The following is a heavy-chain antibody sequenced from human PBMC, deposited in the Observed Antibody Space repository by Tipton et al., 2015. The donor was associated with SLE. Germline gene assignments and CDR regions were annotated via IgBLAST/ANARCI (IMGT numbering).Heavy chain of an antibody. Sequence: TLSLTCTVSGGSISSYDWGWIRQPPGKGLEWIGSIYYSGSTYYNPSLKSRVTISVDTSKNQFSLKLSSVTAADTAVYYCARHLVTEAFDYWGQGTLVTVSS. CDR1: GGSISSYD. D-gene: IGHD3-9*01. CDR2: IYYSGST. CDR3: ARHLVTEAFDY. J-gene: IGHJ4*02. V-gene: IGHV4-39*01.